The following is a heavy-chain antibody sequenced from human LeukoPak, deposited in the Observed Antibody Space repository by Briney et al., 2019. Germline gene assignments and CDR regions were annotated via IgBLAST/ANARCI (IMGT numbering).Heavy chain of an antibody. CDR2: IYYSGST. J-gene: IGHJ6*02. Sequence: SETLSLTCTVSGGSVSSGSYYWSWIRQPPGKGLEWIGYIYYSGSTNYNPSLKSRVTISVDTSKNQFSLKLSSVTAADTAVYHCARLVYYYGMDVWGQGTTVTVSS. V-gene: IGHV4-61*01. CDR1: GGSVSSGSYY. CDR3: ARLVYYYGMDV.